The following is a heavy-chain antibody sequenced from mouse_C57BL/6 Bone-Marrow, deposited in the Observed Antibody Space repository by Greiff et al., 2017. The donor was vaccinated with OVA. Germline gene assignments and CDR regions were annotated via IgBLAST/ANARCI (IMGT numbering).Heavy chain of an antibody. Sequence: EVQLQQSGAELVRPGSSVKMSCKTSGYTFTSYGINWVKQRPGQGLEWIGYIYIGNGYTEYTEKFKGQATLTSDTSSSKAYMQLSSLTSEDSAIYFCARGYDGYYPAWFAYWGQGTLVTVSA. CDR2: IYIGNGYT. CDR1: GYTFTSYG. V-gene: IGHV1-58*01. D-gene: IGHD2-3*01. J-gene: IGHJ3*01. CDR3: ARGYDGYYPAWFAY.